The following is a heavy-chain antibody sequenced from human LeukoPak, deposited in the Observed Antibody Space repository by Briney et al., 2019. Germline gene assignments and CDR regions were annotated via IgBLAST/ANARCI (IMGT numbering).Heavy chain of an antibody. V-gene: IGHV3-30-3*01. CDR1: GFTFSSYA. J-gene: IGHJ4*02. D-gene: IGHD3-22*01. Sequence: GGSLRLSCAASGFTFSSYAMHWVRQAPGKGLEWVAVISYDGSNKYYADSVKGRFTISRDNSKNTLYLQMNSLRAEDTAVYYCASNGFRYYYDSSGYKPEYFDYWGQGTLVTVSS. CDR2: ISYDGSNK. CDR3: ASNGFRYYYDSSGYKPEYFDY.